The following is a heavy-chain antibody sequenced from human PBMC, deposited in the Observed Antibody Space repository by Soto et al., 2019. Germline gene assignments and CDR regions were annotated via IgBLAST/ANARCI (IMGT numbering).Heavy chain of an antibody. J-gene: IGHJ3*02. CDR1: GFTVSSNY. CDR3: ATRLDPIREDALDI. CDR2: IYSRGNT. Sequence: VQLVESGGGLIQPGGSLRLSCAASGFTVSSNYMTWVRQAPGKGLEWVSVIYSRGNTYYADSVKGRFTISRDNAKNTLNLQMNSLRAEDTAVYYCATRLDPIREDALDIWGQGTTVTVSS. D-gene: IGHD4-17*01. V-gene: IGHV3-53*01.